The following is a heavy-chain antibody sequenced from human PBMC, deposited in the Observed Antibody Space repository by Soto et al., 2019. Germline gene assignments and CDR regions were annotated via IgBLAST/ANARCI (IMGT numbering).Heavy chain of an antibody. CDR3: ARVRRIVVVVAAYNWFDP. V-gene: IGHV4-34*01. D-gene: IGHD2-15*01. CDR2: INHSGST. CDR1: GGSFSGYY. Sequence: SETLSLTCAVYGGSFSGYYWSWIRQPPGKGLEWIGEINHSGSTNYNPSLKSRVTISVDTSKNQFSLKLSSVTAADTAVYYCARVRRIVVVVAAYNWFDPWGQGP. J-gene: IGHJ5*02.